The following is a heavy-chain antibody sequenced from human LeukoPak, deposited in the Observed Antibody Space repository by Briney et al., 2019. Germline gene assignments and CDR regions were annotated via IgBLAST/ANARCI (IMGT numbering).Heavy chain of an antibody. CDR3: ARLRLEVGGPNWFDP. Sequence: PGGSLRLSCAAPGFSFSSNWMGWVRQAPAKGLEWVAHIKRDGSQKYYLDSVKGRFTISRDNAKNSLYLQMNSLRVEDTAVYYCARLRLEVGGPNWFDPWGQGTLVTVSS. J-gene: IGHJ5*02. CDR2: IKRDGSQK. V-gene: IGHV3-7*01. D-gene: IGHD1-1*01. CDR1: GFSFSSNW.